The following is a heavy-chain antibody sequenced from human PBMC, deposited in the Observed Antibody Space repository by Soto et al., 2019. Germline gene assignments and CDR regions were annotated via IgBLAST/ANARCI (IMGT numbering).Heavy chain of an antibody. CDR2: ISYDGSNK. Sequence: QVQLVESGGGVVQHGRSLRLSCAASGFTFSSYAMHWVRQAPGKGLEWVAVISYDGSNKYYADSVKGRFTISRDNSKNTLYLQMNSLRAEDTAVYYCARGPNLAYYYYGMDVWGQGTTVTVSS. CDR3: ARGPNLAYYYYGMDV. CDR1: GFTFSSYA. V-gene: IGHV3-30-3*01. J-gene: IGHJ6*02. D-gene: IGHD3-3*02.